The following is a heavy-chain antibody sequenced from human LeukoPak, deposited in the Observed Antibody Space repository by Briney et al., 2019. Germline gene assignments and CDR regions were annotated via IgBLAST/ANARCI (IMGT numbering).Heavy chain of an antibody. Sequence: GSSVKVSCKASGGTFSSYAISWVRQAPGQGLEWMGGIIPIFGTANYAQKFQGRVTITADESTSTAYMELSSLRSEDTVVYYCARGTSGQQLVTDYYYGMDVWGQGTTVTVSS. CDR3: ARGTSGQQLVTDYYYGMDV. J-gene: IGHJ6*02. V-gene: IGHV1-69*01. CDR2: IIPIFGTA. CDR1: GGTFSSYA. D-gene: IGHD6-6*01.